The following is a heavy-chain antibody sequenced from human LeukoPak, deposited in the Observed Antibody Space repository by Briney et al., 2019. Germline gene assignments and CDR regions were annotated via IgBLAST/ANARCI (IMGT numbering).Heavy chain of an antibody. CDR1: GFPFTSYA. Sequence: GGPLRLSCAASGFPFTSYAMSWVRQAPGKGLEWVSDISGSGGSTYYADSVKGRFTISRDNSKNTLYLQMNSLRAEDTAVYYCAKLWTGSYFSNFDYWGQGTLVTVSS. D-gene: IGHD1-26*01. CDR3: AKLWTGSYFSNFDY. J-gene: IGHJ4*02. V-gene: IGHV3-23*01. CDR2: ISGSGGST.